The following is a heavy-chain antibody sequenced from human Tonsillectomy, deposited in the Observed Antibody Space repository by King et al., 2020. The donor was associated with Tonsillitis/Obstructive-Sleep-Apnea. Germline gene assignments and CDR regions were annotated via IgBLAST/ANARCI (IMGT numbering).Heavy chain of an antibody. V-gene: IGHV3-48*02. D-gene: IGHD4-17*01. J-gene: IGHJ3*02. CDR1: GFTFSSYS. Sequence: VQLVQSGGGLVQPGGSLRLSCAASGFTFSSYSMNWVRQAPGKGLEWVSSISSSSSTIYYADSVKGRFTISRDNAKNSLYLQMNSLRDEDTAVYYCARDRDYGDYVRGHAFDIWGQGTMVTVSS. CDR2: ISSSSSTI. CDR3: ARDRDYGDYVRGHAFDI.